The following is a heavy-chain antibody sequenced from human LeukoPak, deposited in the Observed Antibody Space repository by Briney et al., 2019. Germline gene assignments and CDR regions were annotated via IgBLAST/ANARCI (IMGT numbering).Heavy chain of an antibody. D-gene: IGHD6-13*01. CDR3: GSGSTWLP. V-gene: IGHV3-7*01. Sequence: GGSLRLSCAASGFNFSTYWMSWVRQAPGKGLEWVANIKQDGSEKYYVDSVRGRFTISRDNAKNSLYLQMNSLRAEDTAVYYCGSGSTWLPRGQETLVTVSS. CDR2: IKQDGSEK. J-gene: IGHJ4*02. CDR1: GFNFSTYW.